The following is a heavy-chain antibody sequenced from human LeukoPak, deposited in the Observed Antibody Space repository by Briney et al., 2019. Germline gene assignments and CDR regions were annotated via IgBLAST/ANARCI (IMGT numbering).Heavy chain of an antibody. D-gene: IGHD5-18*01. CDR1: GGSIRSYY. Sequence: SETLSLPCTVSGGSIRSYYWSWIRQPPGKGLEWIGYIFYAGSTTYNPSLKSRVTISIDTSKNQFSLKLNSVTAADTAVYYCASGERGYSYGPLDYWGQGILVTVSS. CDR3: ASGERGYSYGPLDY. V-gene: IGHV4-59*08. J-gene: IGHJ4*02. CDR2: IFYAGST.